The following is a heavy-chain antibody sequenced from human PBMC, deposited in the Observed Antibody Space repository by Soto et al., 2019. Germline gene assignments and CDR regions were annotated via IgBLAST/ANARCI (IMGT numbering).Heavy chain of an antibody. Sequence: GASVKVSCKASGYSFTSYAMHWVRQAPGQRLEWMGWVSAYNGDTNYAQKFRGRVTMTTDTSASTASMELRSLRSDDTAVYYCARASPAPDYDILTGYYSNYFDFWGQGTLVTVSS. V-gene: IGHV1-3*01. D-gene: IGHD3-9*01. CDR2: VSAYNGDT. J-gene: IGHJ4*02. CDR1: GYSFTSYA. CDR3: ARASPAPDYDILTGYYSNYFDF.